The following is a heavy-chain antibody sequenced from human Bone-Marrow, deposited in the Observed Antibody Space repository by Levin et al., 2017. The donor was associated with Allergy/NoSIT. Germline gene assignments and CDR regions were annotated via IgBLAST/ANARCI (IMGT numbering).Heavy chain of an antibody. CDR1: GFTFSNYV. J-gene: IGHJ4*02. Sequence: GASVKVSCAASGFTFSNYVMAWVRQGPGKGLEWVSGINTSGNKTFYADSVQGRFTVSRDNSKNALFLHMVSLRAEDTAVYFCAKTMSGAWPLGDWGRGTLVTVSS. CDR2: INTSGNKT. CDR3: AKTMSGAWPLGD. V-gene: IGHV3-23*01. D-gene: IGHD3-16*01.